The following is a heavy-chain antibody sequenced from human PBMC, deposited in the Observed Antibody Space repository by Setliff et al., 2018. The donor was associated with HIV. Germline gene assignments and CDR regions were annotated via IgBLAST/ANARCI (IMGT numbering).Heavy chain of an antibody. J-gene: IGHJ3*02. V-gene: IGHV4-38-2*01. CDR2: IYHSGIT. D-gene: IGHD1-26*01. CDR3: ARLGYSGSLVGAFDI. Sequence: SETLSLTCAVSGYSISSGYYWGWIRQPPGKGLEWIGSIYHSGITYHNSSLKSRVTISVDTSKNQFSLNLTSVTAADTAVYYCARLGYSGSLVGAFDIWGQGTMVTVSS. CDR1: GYSISSGYY.